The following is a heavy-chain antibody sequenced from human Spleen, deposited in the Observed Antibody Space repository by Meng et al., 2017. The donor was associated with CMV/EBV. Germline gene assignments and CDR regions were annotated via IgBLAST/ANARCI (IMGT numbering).Heavy chain of an antibody. CDR3: ARGVGESLGWEMGY. J-gene: IGHJ4*02. Sequence: PLQASGPGLVKPSETLSLPFTVAGCPISSSSYYGGWIRQPPGKGLVWVSRINSDGSSTSHADSVKGRFTISRDNAKNTLYLQMNSLRVEDTAVYYCARGVGESLGWEMGYWGQGTLVTVSS. V-gene: IGHV3-74*01. CDR1: GCPISSSSYY. CDR2: INSDGSST. D-gene: IGHD1-26*01.